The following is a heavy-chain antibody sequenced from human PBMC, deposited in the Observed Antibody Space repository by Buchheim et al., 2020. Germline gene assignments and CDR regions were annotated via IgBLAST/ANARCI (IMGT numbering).Heavy chain of an antibody. CDR1: GFTFSSYW. CDR2: IKQDGSEK. CDR3: ARGIQSVPAAISLYYYYMDV. D-gene: IGHD2-2*02. Sequence: EVQLVESGGGLVQPGGSLRLSCAASGFTFSSYWMSWVRQAPGKGLERVANIKQDGSEKYYVDSVKGRFTISRDNAKNSLYLQMNSLRAEDTAVYYCARGIQSVPAAISLYYYYMDVWGKGTT. V-gene: IGHV3-7*01. J-gene: IGHJ6*03.